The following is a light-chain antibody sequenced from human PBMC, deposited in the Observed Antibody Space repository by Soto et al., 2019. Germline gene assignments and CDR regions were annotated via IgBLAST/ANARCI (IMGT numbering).Light chain of an antibody. CDR1: TSDVGGYNY. Sequence: ALTQPASVSGSPGQSITISCTGTTSDVGGYNYVSWYQQHPGKVPKLLIHEVSNRPSGVSNRFSGSKSGNTASLTISGLQAEDEADYYCLSKTSSISYVFGSGTKVTV. J-gene: IGLJ1*01. CDR2: EVS. V-gene: IGLV2-14*01. CDR3: LSKTSSISYV.